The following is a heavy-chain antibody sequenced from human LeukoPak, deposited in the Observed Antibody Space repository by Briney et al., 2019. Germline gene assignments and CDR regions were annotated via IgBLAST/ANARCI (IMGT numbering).Heavy chain of an antibody. J-gene: IGHJ4*02. V-gene: IGHV3-48*04. Sequence: GGSLRLSCAASEFSFTTYSMNWIRQAPGKGLEWVSYVSSSGSTIYYADSVKGRFTISRDNAKNSLYLQMNSLRAEDTAVYYCARMTTVLSFDYWGQGTLVTVSS. CDR2: VSSSGSTI. CDR3: ARMTTVLSFDY. CDR1: EFSFTTYS. D-gene: IGHD4-11*01.